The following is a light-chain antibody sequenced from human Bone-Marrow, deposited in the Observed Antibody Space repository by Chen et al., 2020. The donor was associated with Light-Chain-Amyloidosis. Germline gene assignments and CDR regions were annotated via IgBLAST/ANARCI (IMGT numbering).Light chain of an antibody. Sequence: SYVLTQSPSVSVAPGETATITCGGDKIASRAVHWYQQMSGQAPVLVVYDDSDRPSGIPGRFSGSNSGNTATLTITRVEVGDEADYYCQVWDGASDTYVFGTGTTVTVL. CDR2: DDS. CDR3: QVWDGASDTYV. J-gene: IGLJ1*01. V-gene: IGLV3-21*02. CDR1: KIASRA.